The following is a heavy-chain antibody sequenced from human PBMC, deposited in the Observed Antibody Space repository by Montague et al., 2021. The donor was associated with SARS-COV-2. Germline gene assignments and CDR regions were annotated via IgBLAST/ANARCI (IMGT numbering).Heavy chain of an antibody. D-gene: IGHD1-1*01. J-gene: IGHJ6*02. V-gene: IGHV3-23*01. Sequence: SLSLSLAASGFTFSTYVMSWVRQAQGGGLEWVAGITSYGGGTYYAGSVRGRFTISRDNSNKTLFLQMNSLRVDDTALYFCAKGTTTGYFYGMDVWGQGTTVTVSS. CDR2: ITSYGGGT. CDR1: GFTFSTYV. CDR3: AKGTTTGYFYGMDV.